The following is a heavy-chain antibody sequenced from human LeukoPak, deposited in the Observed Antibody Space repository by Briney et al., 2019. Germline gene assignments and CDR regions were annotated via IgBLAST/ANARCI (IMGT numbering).Heavy chain of an antibody. CDR3: ARHGWIFGVAITYYYYYMDV. D-gene: IGHD3-3*01. CDR1: GYICTDYY. J-gene: IGHJ6*03. Sequence: ASVKVSCKASGYICTDYYMHWVRQAPGQELGWMGRINPNSGGTNYAQKFQGRVTMTRDTSTSTAYMELRSLRSDDTAVYYCARHGWIFGVAITYYYYYMDVWGKGTTVTVSS. CDR2: INPNSGGT. V-gene: IGHV1/OR15-1*04.